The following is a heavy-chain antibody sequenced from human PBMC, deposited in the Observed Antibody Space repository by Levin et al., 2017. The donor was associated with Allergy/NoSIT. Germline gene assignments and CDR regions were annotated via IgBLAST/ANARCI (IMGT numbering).Heavy chain of an antibody. J-gene: IGHJ3*02. Sequence: SVKVSCKASGDSFSTYSIAWVRQAPGQGLEWMGRIIPYLNIANYAEKIQGRVTIIADRSTTTAYMEVSSLRSEDKAVYYCAGGPQQCTRHTCYDAFDIWGQGTMVTVSS. CDR1: GDSFSTYS. CDR3: AGGPQQCTRHTCYDAFDI. CDR2: IIPYLNIA. V-gene: IGHV1-69*02. D-gene: IGHD2-8*01.